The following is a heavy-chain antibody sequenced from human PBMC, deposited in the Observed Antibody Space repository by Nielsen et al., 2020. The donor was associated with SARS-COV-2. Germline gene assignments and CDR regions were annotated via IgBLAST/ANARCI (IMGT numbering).Heavy chain of an antibody. J-gene: IGHJ4*02. V-gene: IGHV1-18*01. CDR2: ISAYNGNT. CDR3: ASSPLVGASPFDY. CDR1: GYTLTELS. D-gene: IGHD1-26*01. Sequence: ASVKVSCKVSGYTLTELSMHWVRQAPGKGLEWMGWISAYNGNTNYAQKLQGRVTMTTDTSTSTAYMELRSLRSDDTAVYYCASSPLVGASPFDYWGQGTLVTVSS.